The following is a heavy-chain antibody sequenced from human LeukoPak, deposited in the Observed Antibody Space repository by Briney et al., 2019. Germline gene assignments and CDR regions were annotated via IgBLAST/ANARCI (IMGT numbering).Heavy chain of an antibody. D-gene: IGHD4-17*01. J-gene: IGHJ4*02. CDR3: ARLGHDYGDYFDY. CDR1: GYTFTSVV. V-gene: IGHV1-18*01. Sequence: ASVKVFCKASGYTFTSVVISWVRQAPGQGLVWIGWISAYNGNTNYAQKLQGRVTMTTDTSTSTAYMELRSLRSDDTAVYYCARLGHDYGDYFDYWGQGTLVTVSS. CDR2: ISAYNGNT.